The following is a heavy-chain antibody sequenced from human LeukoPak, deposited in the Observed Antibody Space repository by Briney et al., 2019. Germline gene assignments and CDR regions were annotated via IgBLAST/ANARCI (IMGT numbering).Heavy chain of an antibody. CDR2: ITGSGSTI. CDR1: GFTFSSYE. V-gene: IGHV3-48*03. D-gene: IGHD6-19*01. CDR3: ARSPYSSGWSVVDY. J-gene: IGHJ4*02. Sequence: RPGGSLRLSCAASGFTFSSYEMNWVRQAPGKGLEWVSYITGSGSTIYYADSVKGRFTISRDNAKNSLYLQMNSLRAEDTAVYYCARSPYSSGWSVVDYWGRGTLVTVSS.